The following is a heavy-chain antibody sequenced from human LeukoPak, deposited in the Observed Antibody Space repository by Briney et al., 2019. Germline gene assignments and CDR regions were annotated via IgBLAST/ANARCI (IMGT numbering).Heavy chain of an antibody. CDR2: ISYDGSNK. J-gene: IGHJ4*02. V-gene: IGHV3-30*18. Sequence: HPGRSLRLSCAASGFTFSSYGMHWVRQAPGKGLEWVAVISYDGSNKYYADSVKGRFTISRDNSKNTLYLQMNSLRAEDTAVYYCAKEGFIYDILTGYYLGGRPPGGGFDYWGQGTLVTVSS. D-gene: IGHD3-9*01. CDR3: AKEGFIYDILTGYYLGGRPPGGGFDY. CDR1: GFTFSSYG.